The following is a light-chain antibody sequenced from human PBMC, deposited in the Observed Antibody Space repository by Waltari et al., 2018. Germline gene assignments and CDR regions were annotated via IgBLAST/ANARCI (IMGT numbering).Light chain of an antibody. Sequence: QSVLTQPPSASGAPGQRVTISCSGSNSNTGSNTVNWYQHLPGTAPKLLIYNDNQRPAGAPDRFSGSKSGTAASLAISGLQSEDEADYYCAAWDDSLNGFYVVGTGTKVTVL. J-gene: IGLJ1*01. CDR3: AAWDDSLNGFYV. V-gene: IGLV1-44*01. CDR1: NSNTGSNT. CDR2: NDN.